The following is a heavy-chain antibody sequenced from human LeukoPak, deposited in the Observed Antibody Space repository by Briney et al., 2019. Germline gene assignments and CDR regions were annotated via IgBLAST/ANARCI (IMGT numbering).Heavy chain of an antibody. D-gene: IGHD2-2*01. CDR2: ISGSGGST. V-gene: IGHV3-23*01. Sequence: GGSLRLSCAASGFTFSSYAMSWVRQAPGKGLEWVSAISGSGGSTYYADSVKGRFTISRDNSKNTLYLQMNSLRAEDTAVYYCARGSNQLLWSGFDYWGQGTLVTVSS. CDR1: GFTFSSYA. CDR3: ARGSNQLLWSGFDY. J-gene: IGHJ4*02.